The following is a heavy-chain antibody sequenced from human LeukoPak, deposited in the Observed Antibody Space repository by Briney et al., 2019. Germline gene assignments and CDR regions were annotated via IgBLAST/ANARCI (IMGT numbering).Heavy chain of an antibody. CDR2: IYYSGST. CDR3: ARQQYRSSSTCYTAPAINWFDP. V-gene: IGHV4-39*01. J-gene: IGHJ5*02. CDR1: GGSISSNYYY. Sequence: SETLSLTCTVSGGSISSNYYYWGWIRQPPGKGLEWIASIYYSGSTNYNPSLKSRVTISVDTSKNQFSLKLSSVTAADTAVYYCARQQYRSSSTCYTAPAINWFDPWGQGTLVTVSS. D-gene: IGHD2-2*02.